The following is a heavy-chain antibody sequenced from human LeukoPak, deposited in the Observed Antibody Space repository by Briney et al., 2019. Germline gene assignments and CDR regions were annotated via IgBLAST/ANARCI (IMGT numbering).Heavy chain of an antibody. J-gene: IGHJ4*02. CDR1: GYTFTGYY. CDR3: ARDRVGSGWPRPYYFEP. D-gene: IGHD6-19*01. V-gene: IGHV1-2*02. CDR2: INPNIGAT. Sequence: ASVKVSCKPSGYTFTGYYLHWVRQAPGQALEWMGWINPNIGATMYAEKFQGRVTMTRDTSIRTAYMELSSLRSDDTALYYCARDRVGSGWPRPYYFEPWGQGTLVTVSS.